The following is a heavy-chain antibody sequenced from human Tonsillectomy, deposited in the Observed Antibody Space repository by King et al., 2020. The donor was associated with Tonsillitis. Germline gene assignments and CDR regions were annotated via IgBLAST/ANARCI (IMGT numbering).Heavy chain of an antibody. CDR3: AREGDSSGYYPDY. CDR2: IIPILGIT. CDR1: GGTFSSYA. V-gene: IGHV1-69*09. J-gene: IGHJ4*02. Sequence: QLVQSGAEVKKPGSSVKVSCKVSGGTFSSYAISWVRQAPGQGLEWMGRIIPILGITKYAQKFQGRVTITADKSTSTAYMELSSLRSEDTAVYYCAREGDSSGYYPDYWGQGTLATVSS. D-gene: IGHD3-22*01.